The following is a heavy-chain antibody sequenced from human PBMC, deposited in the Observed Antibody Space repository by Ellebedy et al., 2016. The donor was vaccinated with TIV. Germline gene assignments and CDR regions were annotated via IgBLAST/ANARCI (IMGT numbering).Heavy chain of an antibody. J-gene: IGHJ6*02. CDR1: GGSISSSSFY. Sequence: SETLSLTCTVSGGSISSSSFYWVWLRQPPGKGLEWIGSIHYSGSSYYNPSLKSRVTMSVDTSKNQFSLKLSSVTAADTAVYYCARDVSYYYDSSGYFSRYYYYYGMDVWGQGTTVTVSS. D-gene: IGHD3-22*01. CDR3: ARDVSYYYDSSGYFSRYYYYYGMDV. V-gene: IGHV4-39*07. CDR2: IHYSGSS.